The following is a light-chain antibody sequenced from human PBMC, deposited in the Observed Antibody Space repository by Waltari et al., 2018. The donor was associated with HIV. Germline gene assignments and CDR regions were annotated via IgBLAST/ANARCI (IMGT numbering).Light chain of an antibody. CDR3: QQSYSTPTT. Sequence: DIQMTQFPSSLSASIGDRVKISCRANQSIVNYLNWYQQRLGKAPKLLIYGASRLQSGVSSRFSGSESGTAFSLTRSSLQPEDFATYHCQQSYSTPTTFGQGT. V-gene: IGKV1-39*01. J-gene: IGKJ2*01. CDR2: GAS. CDR1: QSIVNY.